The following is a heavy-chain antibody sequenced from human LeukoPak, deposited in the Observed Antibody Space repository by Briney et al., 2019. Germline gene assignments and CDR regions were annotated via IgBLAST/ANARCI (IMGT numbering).Heavy chain of an antibody. D-gene: IGHD5-12*01. CDR3: ARDKYTGYETFDY. V-gene: IGHV1-2*02. Sequence: ASVKVSCKASGYTFTGYYIHWVRQAPGQGLEWMGWINPYNGGTNYAQKFQGRVTMTRDTSISTAYMELNRLTSDDTAVYYCARDKYTGYETFDYWGQGTPVTVSS. CDR1: GYTFTGYY. J-gene: IGHJ4*02. CDR2: INPYNGGT.